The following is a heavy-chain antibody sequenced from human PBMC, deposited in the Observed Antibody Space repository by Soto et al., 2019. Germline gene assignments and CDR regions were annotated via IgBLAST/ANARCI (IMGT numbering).Heavy chain of an antibody. CDR1: GDTFNFYT. CDR3: VTSYGSGYRAFDF. J-gene: IGHJ4*02. V-gene: IGHV1-69*02. CDR2: FNPILSMS. Sequence: GASVKVSCKASGDTFNFYTINWVRQAPGLGLEWMGRFNPILSMSNYAQKFEGRVTITADKSTNTAYKELSRLRVEDTAMYYCVTSYGSGYRAFDFWGQGALVTVSS. D-gene: IGHD3-10*01.